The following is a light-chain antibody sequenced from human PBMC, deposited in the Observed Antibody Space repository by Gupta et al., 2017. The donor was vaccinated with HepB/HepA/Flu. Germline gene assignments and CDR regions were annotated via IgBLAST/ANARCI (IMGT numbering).Light chain of an antibody. CDR2: DTS. V-gene: IGKV3-11*01. CDR1: QNVGNY. CDR3: QQHDKWPLT. Sequence: EIVLTQSPGTLSLSPGERATLSCRTSQNVGNYLAWYQQKPSQAPRLLMHDTSVRATGIPARFSGSASGTDFTLTISIQDPEDFAVYYCQQHDKWPLTFGGGTRVDIK. J-gene: IGKJ4*01.